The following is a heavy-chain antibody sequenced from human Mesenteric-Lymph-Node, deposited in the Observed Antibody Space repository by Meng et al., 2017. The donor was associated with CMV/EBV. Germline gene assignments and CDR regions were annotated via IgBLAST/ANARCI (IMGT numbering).Heavy chain of an antibody. D-gene: IGHD2/OR15-2a*01. Sequence: QGPLQEAGPGLVKPSETLSLTCIVSGVSVTSGAYHWGWIRQSPGKGLEWIGYIYGTGITIYNPSLKSRVTILLETSKNQFSLKLNSVTTADTAVYYCAKSRSSTPGIVDDWGQGTLVTVSS. CDR1: GVSVTSGAYH. CDR2: IYGTGIT. CDR3: AKSRSSTPGIVDD. V-gene: IGHV4-61*08. J-gene: IGHJ4*02.